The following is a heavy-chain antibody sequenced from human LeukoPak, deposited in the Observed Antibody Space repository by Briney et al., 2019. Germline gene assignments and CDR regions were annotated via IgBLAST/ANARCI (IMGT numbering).Heavy chain of an antibody. D-gene: IGHD5-12*01. V-gene: IGHV3-21*01. CDR3: AREEEGNIVATILTNYYYYYGMDV. Sequence: PGGSLRLSCAASVFTFSSYSMNWVRQAPGKGLEWVSSISSSSSYMDYADSVKGRFTISRDNAKNSLYLQVNSLRAEDTAVYYCAREEEGNIVATILTNYYYYYGMDVWGQGTTVTVSS. J-gene: IGHJ6*02. CDR2: ISSSSSYM. CDR1: VFTFSSYS.